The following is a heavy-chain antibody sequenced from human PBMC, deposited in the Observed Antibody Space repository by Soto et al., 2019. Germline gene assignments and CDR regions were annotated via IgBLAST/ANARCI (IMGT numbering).Heavy chain of an antibody. Sequence: EVQLLESGGGLVQRGGSLRLSCAASGFTFSSYAMSWVRQAPGKGLEWVSGISGSGAGTYYADSVKGRFTISRDNSKNTLYLQMNSLRAEDTAVYYCARDPGSEQQPGDYYYYGMDVWGQGTTVTVSS. CDR2: ISGSGAGT. D-gene: IGHD6-13*01. CDR3: ARDPGSEQQPGDYYYYGMDV. V-gene: IGHV3-23*01. CDR1: GFTFSSYA. J-gene: IGHJ6*02.